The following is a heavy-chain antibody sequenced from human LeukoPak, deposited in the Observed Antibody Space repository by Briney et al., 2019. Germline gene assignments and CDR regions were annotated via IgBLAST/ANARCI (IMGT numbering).Heavy chain of an antibody. CDR3: ARDRDWKVRVPHAMDV. V-gene: IGHV4-59*01. Sequence: SETLSLTCTVSGGSISSYYWSWIRQPPGKGLEWIGYIYYSGSTNYNPSLKSRVTISVDTSKNQFSLKLSSVTAADTAVYYCARDRDWKVRVPHAMDVWGQGTTVTVSS. CDR1: GGSISSYY. D-gene: IGHD3-10*01. J-gene: IGHJ6*02. CDR2: IYYSGST.